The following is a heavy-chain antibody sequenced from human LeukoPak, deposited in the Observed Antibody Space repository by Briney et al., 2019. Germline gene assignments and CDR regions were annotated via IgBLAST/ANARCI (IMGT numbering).Heavy chain of an antibody. CDR1: GFTFSGYG. CDR3: VKVGASLPDAFDI. CDR2: MSWNSGSI. J-gene: IGHJ3*02. V-gene: IGHV3-9*01. D-gene: IGHD4/OR15-4a*01. Sequence: AGGSLRLSCAASGFTFSGYGMHWVRQAPGKGLEWVSSMSWNSGSINYADSVKGRFTISRDNAKNSLYLLMNSLRAEDTALYYCVKVGASLPDAFDIWGQGTMVTVSS.